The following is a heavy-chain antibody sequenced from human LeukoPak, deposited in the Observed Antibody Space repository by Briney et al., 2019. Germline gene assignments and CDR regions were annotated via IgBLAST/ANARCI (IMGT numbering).Heavy chain of an antibody. J-gene: IGHJ4*02. V-gene: IGHV4-30-2*01. CDR3: ASRAGSYYFDY. Sequence: PSQTLSLTCAVSGGSISSGGYSWSWIRQPPGKGLEWIGYIYHSGSTYYNPSLKSRVTISVDRSKNQFSLKLSSVTAADTAVYYCASRAGSYYFDYWGQGTLVTVSS. CDR1: GGSISSGGYS. CDR2: IYHSGST. D-gene: IGHD6-6*01.